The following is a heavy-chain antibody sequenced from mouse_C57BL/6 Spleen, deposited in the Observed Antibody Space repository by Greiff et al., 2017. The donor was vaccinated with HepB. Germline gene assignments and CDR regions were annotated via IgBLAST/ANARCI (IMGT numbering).Heavy chain of an antibody. CDR2: INPNYGST. Sequence: EVQLQQSGPELVKPGASVKISCKASGYSFTDYNMNWVKQSTGKSLEWIGVINPNYGSTSYNQKFKGKATLTVDQSSSTAYMQLNSLTSEDSSVYYCARRGYGSSPYWYFDVWGTGTTVTVSS. V-gene: IGHV1-39*01. D-gene: IGHD1-1*01. J-gene: IGHJ1*03. CDR1: GYSFTDYN. CDR3: ARRGYGSSPYWYFDV.